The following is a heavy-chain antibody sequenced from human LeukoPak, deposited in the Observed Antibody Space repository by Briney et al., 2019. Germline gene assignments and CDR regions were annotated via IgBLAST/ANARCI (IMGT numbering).Heavy chain of an antibody. CDR2: IYYSGST. Sequence: SETLSLTCTVSGGSISSYYWSWIRQPPGKGLEWIGYIYYSGSTNYNPSLKSRVTISVDTFKNQFSLKLSSVTAADTAVYYCARVAGYSYGPIYYYYMDVWGKGTTVTVSS. V-gene: IGHV4-59*01. CDR1: GGSISSYY. CDR3: ARVAGYSYGPIYYYYMDV. D-gene: IGHD5-18*01. J-gene: IGHJ6*03.